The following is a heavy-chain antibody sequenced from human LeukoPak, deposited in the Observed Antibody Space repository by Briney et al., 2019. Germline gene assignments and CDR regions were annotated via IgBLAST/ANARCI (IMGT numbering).Heavy chain of an antibody. CDR1: GGSISSGSYY. CDR3: ARFLYYDILTGYSGFDY. J-gene: IGHJ4*02. D-gene: IGHD3-9*01. CDR2: IYTSGST. V-gene: IGHV4-61*02. Sequence: PSQTLSLTCTVSGGSISSGSYYWSWIRQPAGKGLEWIGRIYTSGSTNYNPSLKSRVTISVDTSKNQFSLKLSSVTAADTAMYYCARFLYYDILTGYSGFDYWGQGTLVTVSS.